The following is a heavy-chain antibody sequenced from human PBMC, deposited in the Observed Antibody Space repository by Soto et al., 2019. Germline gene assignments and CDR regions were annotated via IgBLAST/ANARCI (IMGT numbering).Heavy chain of an antibody. CDR1: GFTFSSYW. CDR3: ARPGRYSSGWYAFDI. Sequence: GGSLRLSCAASGFTFSSYWMSWVRQAPGKGLEWVANIKQDGSEKYYVDSVKVRFTISRDNAKNSLYLQMNSLRAEDLAVFYCARPGRYSSGWYAFDIWGQGTMVTVSS. J-gene: IGHJ3*02. CDR2: IKQDGSEK. V-gene: IGHV3-7*01. D-gene: IGHD6-19*01.